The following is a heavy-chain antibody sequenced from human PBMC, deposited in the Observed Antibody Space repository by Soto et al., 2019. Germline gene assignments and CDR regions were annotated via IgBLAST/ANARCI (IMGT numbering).Heavy chain of an antibody. J-gene: IGHJ4*02. Sequence: SETLSLTCTVSGGSVSSGSYYWSWIRQPPGKGLEWIGYIYYSGSTNYNPSLKSRVTISVDTSKNQFSLKLSSVTAADTAVYYCARISGYSYGLPPYFDYWGQGTLVTVSS. CDR1: GGSVSSGSYY. CDR3: ARISGYSYGLPPYFDY. CDR2: IYYSGST. D-gene: IGHD5-18*01. V-gene: IGHV4-61*01.